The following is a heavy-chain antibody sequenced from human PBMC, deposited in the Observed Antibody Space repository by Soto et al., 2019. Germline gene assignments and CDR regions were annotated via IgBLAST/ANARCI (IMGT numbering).Heavy chain of an antibody. CDR1: GFSLSTSGVG. V-gene: IGHV2-5*01. CDR3: ARAYYDFWSGYYSWYFDL. J-gene: IGHJ2*01. D-gene: IGHD3-3*01. CDR2: IYWNDDK. Sequence: QITLKESGPTLVKPTQTLTLTCTFFGFSLSTSGVGVGWIRQPPGKALEWLALIYWNDDKRYSPSLKSRLTITKDTSKNQVVLTMTNMDPVDTATYYCARAYYDFWSGYYSWYFDLWGRGTLVTVSS.